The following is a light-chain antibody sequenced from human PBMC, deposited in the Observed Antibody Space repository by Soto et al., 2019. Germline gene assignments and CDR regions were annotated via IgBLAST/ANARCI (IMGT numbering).Light chain of an antibody. J-gene: IGLJ1*01. Sequence: QSVLTQPASVSGSPGQSITISCTGTSSDVGAYNHVSWYQQHPGKAPQLIIYEVINRPSGLSNRFSASKSGNTASLTISGLQTEDEADYYCSSYTTSSTLVFGTGTNVTVL. V-gene: IGLV2-14*01. CDR3: SSYTTSSTLV. CDR2: EVI. CDR1: SSDVGAYNH.